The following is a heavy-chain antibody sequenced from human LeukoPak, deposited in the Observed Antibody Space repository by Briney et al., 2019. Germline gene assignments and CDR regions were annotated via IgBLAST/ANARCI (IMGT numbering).Heavy chain of an antibody. Sequence: PGGSLRLSCAASGFTFDDYGMSWVRQAPGKGLEWVSGINWNGGSTGYADSVKGRFTISRDNAKNSLYLQMNSLRAEDTALYYCARFGGSGWSFSYYYYYMDVWGKGTTVTVSS. V-gene: IGHV3-20*04. J-gene: IGHJ6*03. CDR2: INWNGGST. D-gene: IGHD6-19*01. CDR3: ARFGGSGWSFSYYYYYMDV. CDR1: GFTFDDYG.